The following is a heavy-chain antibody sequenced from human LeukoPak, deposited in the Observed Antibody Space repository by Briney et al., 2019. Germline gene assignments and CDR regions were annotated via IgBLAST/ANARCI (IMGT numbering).Heavy chain of an antibody. CDR3: AGSYYPTDTYYFDY. J-gene: IGHJ4*02. CDR1: GFTFSSYA. CDR2: ISGSGGST. Sequence: GGSLRLSCAASGFTFSSYAMSWVRQAPGKGLEWVSAISGSGGSTYYADSVKGRFTISRDNSKNMLYLQMNSLRAEDTAVYYCAGSYYPTDTYYFDYWGQGTLVTVSS. V-gene: IGHV3-23*01. D-gene: IGHD3-10*01.